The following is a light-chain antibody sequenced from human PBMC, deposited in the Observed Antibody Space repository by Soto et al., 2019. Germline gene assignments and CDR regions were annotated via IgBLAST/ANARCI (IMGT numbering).Light chain of an antibody. V-gene: IGLV2-23*01. CDR3: CSYAGSSKV. CDR1: SSDVRSYNL. Sequence: QSALTQPASVSGSPGQSITISCTGTSSDVRSYNLVSWYQQHPGKAPKLMIYEGSKRPSGVSNRFSGSKSGNTASLTISGLQAEDEADYYCCSYAGSSKVFGGGTKLTVL. J-gene: IGLJ2*01. CDR2: EGS.